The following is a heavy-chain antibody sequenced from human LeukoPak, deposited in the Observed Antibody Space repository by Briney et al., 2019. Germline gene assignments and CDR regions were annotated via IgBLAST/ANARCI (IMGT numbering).Heavy chain of an antibody. Sequence: ASVKVSCKVSGYTFTDYYMHWAPQAPGKGLEWMGLVDPEDGETIYAEKFQGRVTITADTSTDTAYMELSSLRSEDTAVYYCAIEYYYDSSGYYQYWGQGTLVTVPS. J-gene: IGHJ4*02. V-gene: IGHV1-69-2*01. CDR3: AIEYYYDSSGYYQY. CDR1: GYTFTDYY. D-gene: IGHD3-22*01. CDR2: VDPEDGET.